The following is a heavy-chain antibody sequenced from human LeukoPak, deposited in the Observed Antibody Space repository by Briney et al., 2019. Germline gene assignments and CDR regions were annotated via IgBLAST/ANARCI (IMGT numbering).Heavy chain of an antibody. J-gene: IGHJ4*02. CDR2: INPNSGGT. D-gene: IGHD5-24*01. CDR1: GYTFTGYY. CDR3: ARGATRIAGKSDY. Sequence: ASAKVSCKASGYTFTGYYMHWVRQAPGQGLEWMGWINPNSGGTNYAQKFQGRVTMTRDTSISTAYMELSRLRSDDTAVYYCARGATRIAGKSDYWGQGTLVTVSS. V-gene: IGHV1-2*02.